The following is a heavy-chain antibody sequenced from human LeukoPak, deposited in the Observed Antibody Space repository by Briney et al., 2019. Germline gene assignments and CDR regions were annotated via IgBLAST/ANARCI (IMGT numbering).Heavy chain of an antibody. CDR3: ARGRRGVIGY. V-gene: IGHV4-31*03. Sequence: SETLSLTCTVSGGSISSGGYYWSWIRQHPGKGLEWIGYIYYSGSTYYNPSLKSRVTISVDTSKNQFSLKLSSVTAADTAVYYCARGRRGVIGYWGQGTLVTVSS. CDR1: GGSISSGGYY. CDR2: IYYSGST. J-gene: IGHJ4*02. D-gene: IGHD3-10*01.